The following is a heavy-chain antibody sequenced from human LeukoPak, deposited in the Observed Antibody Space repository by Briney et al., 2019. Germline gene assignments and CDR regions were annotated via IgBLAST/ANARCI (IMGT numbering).Heavy chain of an antibody. CDR2: IYYSGST. D-gene: IGHD4-17*01. J-gene: IGHJ2*01. CDR3: ARDDYGEYGYFDL. CDR1: GGSVSRYY. Sequence: SETLSLTCTVSGGSVSRYYWNWLRQPPGKGLEWIGYIYYSGSTNYNPSLKSRVTISVDTSKNQFSLKLSSVTAADTAVYYCARDDYGEYGYFDLWGRGTLVTVSS. V-gene: IGHV4-59*02.